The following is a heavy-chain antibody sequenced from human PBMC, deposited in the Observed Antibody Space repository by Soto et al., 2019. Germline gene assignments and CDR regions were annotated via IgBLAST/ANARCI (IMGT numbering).Heavy chain of an antibody. J-gene: IGHJ6*03. CDR2: IGTAGDT. D-gene: IGHD6-19*01. CDR3: AGGTSSGYYYMDV. V-gene: IGHV3-13*01. CDR1: GFTFSSYD. Sequence: EVQLVESGGGLVQPGGSLRLSCAASGFTFSSYDMHWVRQATGKGLEWVSAIGTAGDTYYPGSVKGRFTNSRENAKNSLYLQMNSRRAGDTAVYYCAGGTSSGYYYMDVWGKGSTVTVSS.